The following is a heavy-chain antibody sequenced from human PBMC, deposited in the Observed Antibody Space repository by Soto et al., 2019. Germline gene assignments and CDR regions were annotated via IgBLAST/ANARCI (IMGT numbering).Heavy chain of an antibody. J-gene: IGHJ5*02. V-gene: IGHV1-69*01. CDR3: ARGQFGGNSRDGYNWNWWFDP. CDR2: IIPIFGTA. D-gene: IGHD3-16*01. Sequence: QVQLVQSGAEVKKPGSSVKVSCKASGGTFSSYAISWVRQAPGQGLEWMGGIIPIFGTANYAQKFQGRVTITADESTSNAYMELSRLRSEDTAVYYCARGQFGGNSRDGYNWNWWFDPWGQGTLVTVFS. CDR1: GGTFSSYA.